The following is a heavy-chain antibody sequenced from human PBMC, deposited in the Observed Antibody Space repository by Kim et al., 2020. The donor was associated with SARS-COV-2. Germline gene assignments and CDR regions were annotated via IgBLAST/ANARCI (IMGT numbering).Heavy chain of an antibody. J-gene: IGHJ3*02. Sequence: RVTISVDTSKNQFSLKLSSVTAADTAVYYCARDWDIVVVVAATTVNAFDIWGQGTMVTVSS. D-gene: IGHD2-15*01. CDR3: ARDWDIVVVVAATTVNAFDI. V-gene: IGHV4-39*07.